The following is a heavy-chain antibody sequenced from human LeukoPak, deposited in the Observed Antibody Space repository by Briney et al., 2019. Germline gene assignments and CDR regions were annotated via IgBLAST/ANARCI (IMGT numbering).Heavy chain of an antibody. V-gene: IGHV4-39*07. CDR1: GGSISSYSYY. CDR3: ARVVAAAGYFDY. D-gene: IGHD6-13*01. CDR2: IYYSGST. Sequence: SETLSLTCTVSGGSISSYSYYWGWIRQPAGKGLEWIGSIYYSGSTYYNPSLKSRVTISVDTSKNQFSLKLSSVTAADTAVYYCARVVAAAGYFDYWGQGTLVTVSS. J-gene: IGHJ4*02.